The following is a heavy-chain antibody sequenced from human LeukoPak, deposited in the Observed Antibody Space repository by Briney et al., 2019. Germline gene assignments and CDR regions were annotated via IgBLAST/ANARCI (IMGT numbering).Heavy chain of an antibody. CDR1: GGSISNKTYS. Sequence: SETLSLTCNVSGGSISNKTYSWGWLRQPPGTGLEWIGLYYSGTTYYNPSLKSRVTMYADTSKSQFSLKLTSVTAADTAVYFCARRAITVAPYYFDYWGQGTLVTVSS. CDR2: YYSGTT. V-gene: IGHV4-39*01. D-gene: IGHD3-10*01. CDR3: ARRAITVAPYYFDY. J-gene: IGHJ4*02.